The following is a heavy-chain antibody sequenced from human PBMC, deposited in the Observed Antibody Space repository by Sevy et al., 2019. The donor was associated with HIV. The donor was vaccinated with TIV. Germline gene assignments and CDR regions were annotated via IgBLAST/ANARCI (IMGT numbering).Heavy chain of an antibody. Sequence: SETLSLTCTVSGGSMGSYYWTWIRQPPGKGLEWFAYLYDTGSTNYNPSLESRVTISIDTSKNQFSLNRSYVTAADTAVYYCAREGGLVDYGMDVWGQGITVTVSS. CDR2: LYDTGST. CDR3: AREGGLVDYGMDV. CDR1: GGSMGSYY. V-gene: IGHV4-59*01. D-gene: IGHD3-9*01. J-gene: IGHJ6*02.